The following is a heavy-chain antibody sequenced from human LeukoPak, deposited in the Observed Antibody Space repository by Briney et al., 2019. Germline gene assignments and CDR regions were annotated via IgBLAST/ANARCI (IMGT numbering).Heavy chain of an antibody. V-gene: IGHV4-39*07. CDR3: ARVQSRLSWFDP. J-gene: IGHJ5*02. CDR2: IYYSGST. Sequence: SETLSLTCTVSGGSISNNNYYWGWIRQPPGKGLEWIGSIYYSGSTYYNPSLKSRVTISVDTSKNQFSLKLSSVTAADTAVYYCARVQSRLSWFDPWGQGTLVTVSS. CDR1: GGSISNNNYY.